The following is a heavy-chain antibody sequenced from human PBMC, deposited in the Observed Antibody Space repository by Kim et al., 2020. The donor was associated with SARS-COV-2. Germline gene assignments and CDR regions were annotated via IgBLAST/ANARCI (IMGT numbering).Heavy chain of an antibody. D-gene: IGHD2-15*01. CDR2: LYSGGAS. J-gene: IGHJ1*01. V-gene: IGHV3-53*01. Sequence: GGSLRLSCAASGFTVSTNYMTWVRLSPEKGLQWVSVLYSGGASHYADSVKGRFTISRDNSRNTVYLQMTRLTVEDTAMYYCARGSAGPLAFWGRGTLVIVSS. CDR1: GFTVSTNY. CDR3: ARGSAGPLAF.